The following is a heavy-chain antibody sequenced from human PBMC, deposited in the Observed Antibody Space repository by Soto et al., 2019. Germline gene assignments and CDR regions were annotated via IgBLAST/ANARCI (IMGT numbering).Heavy chain of an antibody. CDR1: GFTFSSYG. J-gene: IGHJ4*02. V-gene: IGHV3-30*03. CDR3: ARPYYDFWSGYSPFDY. CDR2: ISYDGSNK. Sequence: QVQLVESGGGVVQPGRSLRLSCAASGFTFSSYGMHWVRQAPGKGLEWVAVISYDGSNKYYADSVKGRFTISRDNSKNTLYLQMNSLRAEDTAVYYCARPYYDFWSGYSPFDYWGQRTLVTVSS. D-gene: IGHD3-3*01.